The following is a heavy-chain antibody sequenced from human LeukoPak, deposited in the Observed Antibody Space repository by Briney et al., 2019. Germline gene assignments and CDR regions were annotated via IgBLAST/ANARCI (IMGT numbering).Heavy chain of an antibody. Sequence: ASVKVSCKASGYTFTSYGISWVRQAPGQGLEWMGWISAYNGNTNYVQKLQGRVTMTRDTSTSAVYMELSSLRSEDTAVYYCARFHYYDSSGYYDYWGQGTLVTVSS. CDR1: GYTFTSYG. D-gene: IGHD3-22*01. V-gene: IGHV1-18*01. CDR2: ISAYNGNT. CDR3: ARFHYYDSSGYYDY. J-gene: IGHJ4*02.